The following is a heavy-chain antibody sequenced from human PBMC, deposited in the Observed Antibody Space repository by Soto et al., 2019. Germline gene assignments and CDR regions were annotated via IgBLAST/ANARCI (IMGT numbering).Heavy chain of an antibody. CDR3: AKDCVYDSSGYLPYIHY. CDR1: GFTFSSYA. J-gene: IGHJ4*02. Sequence: GGSLRLSCAASGFTFSSYAMSWVRQAPGKGLEWVSAISGSGGSTYYADSVKGRFTISRDNSKSTLYLQMNSLRAEDTAVYYCAKDCVYDSSGYLPYIHYSGQATLVSVSS. V-gene: IGHV3-23*01. D-gene: IGHD3-22*01. CDR2: ISGSGGST.